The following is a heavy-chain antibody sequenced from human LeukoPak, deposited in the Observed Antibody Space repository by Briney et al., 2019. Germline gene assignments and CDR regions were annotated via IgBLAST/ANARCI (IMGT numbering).Heavy chain of an antibody. CDR1: GGSISSHY. D-gene: IGHD2-15*01. J-gene: IGHJ5*02. V-gene: IGHV4-59*11. CDR2: IYYSGSN. CDR3: RRGRILAGPVGFDP. Sequence: PSETLSLTCTVSGGSISSHYWSWIRQPPGKGLEWIGYIYYSGSNNYNLSLKSRVTISVDTSKNHFSLKLSTVTTADPDVYYCRRGRILAGPVGFDPWGQGTPVTVSS.